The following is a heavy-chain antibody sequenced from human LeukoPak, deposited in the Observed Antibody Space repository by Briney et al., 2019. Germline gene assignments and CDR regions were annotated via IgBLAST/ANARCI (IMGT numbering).Heavy chain of an antibody. CDR3: ARGRYCSTKDYYDILTGYTLCYFDY. CDR2: IYYSGTT. Sequence: SETLSLTCTVSGGSISSYYWSWIRQPPGKGLEWIGYIYYSGTTNYNPSLKSRVIISVDTSKNQFSLKLSSVTAADTAVYYCARGRYCSTKDYYDILTGYTLCYFDYWGQGTLVTASS. CDR1: GGSISSYY. D-gene: IGHD3-9*01. J-gene: IGHJ4*02. V-gene: IGHV4-59*01.